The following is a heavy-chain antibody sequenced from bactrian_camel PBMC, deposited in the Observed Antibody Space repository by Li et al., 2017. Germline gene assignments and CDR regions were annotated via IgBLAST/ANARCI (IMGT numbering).Heavy chain of an antibody. Sequence: HVQLVESGGGSVQAGESLTLSCVASADAYGSNCMGWFRQAPGKEREGVACICARAECSYYVDSVQGRFTISQSNAKNTWYLQMNNLRPEDTAMYYCAVDLQKKRLCIRGIGDFGYWGQGTQVTVS. J-gene: IGHJ6*01. V-gene: IGHV3S63*01. CDR2: ICARAECS. D-gene: IGHD4*01. CDR3: AVDLQKKRLCIRGIGDFGY. CDR1: ADAYGSNC.